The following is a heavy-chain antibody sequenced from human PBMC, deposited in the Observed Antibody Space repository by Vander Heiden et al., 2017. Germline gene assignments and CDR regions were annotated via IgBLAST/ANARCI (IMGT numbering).Heavy chain of an antibody. CDR1: GYTFTGYY. CDR2: INPNSGGT. Sequence: QVQLVQSGAEVKKPGASVKVSCKASGYTFTGYYMHWVRQAPGQGLEWMGWINPNSGGTNYAKKLQGRGTMTRDTSISTAYRELSRLRSEDTAVYDCARAVLDIGVVPGNPIFDYWGQGTLVTVSS. D-gene: IGHD2-2*01. J-gene: IGHJ4*02. V-gene: IGHV1-2*02. CDR3: ARAVLDIGVVPGNPIFDY.